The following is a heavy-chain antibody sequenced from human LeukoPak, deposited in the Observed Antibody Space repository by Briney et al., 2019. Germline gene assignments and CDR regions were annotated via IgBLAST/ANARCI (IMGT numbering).Heavy chain of an antibody. CDR3: ARDGSSMYYFDY. CDR2: IYYSGST. CDR1: GGSISSYY. D-gene: IGHD5-12*01. V-gene: IGHV4-59*12. Sequence: PSETLSLTCTVSGGSISSYYWSWIRQPPGKGLEWIGYIYYSGSTNYNPSLKSRVTISVDTSKNQFSLKLSSVTAADTAVYYCARDGSSMYYFDYWGQGTLVTVSS. J-gene: IGHJ4*02.